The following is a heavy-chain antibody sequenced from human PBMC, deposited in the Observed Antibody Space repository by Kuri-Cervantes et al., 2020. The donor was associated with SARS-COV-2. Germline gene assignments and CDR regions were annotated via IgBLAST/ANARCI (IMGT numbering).Heavy chain of an antibody. CDR2: IYYSGST. J-gene: IGHJ4*02. V-gene: IGHV4-39*07. Sequence: ESLKISCTVSGGSISSSRYYWGWIRQPPGKGLEWIGSIYYSGSTYYNPSLKSRVTISVDTSKNQFSLKLSSVTAADTAVYYCAREGRGSNYDYVWGSYRSLQFGYWGQGTLVTVSS. D-gene: IGHD3-16*02. CDR1: GGSISSSRYY. CDR3: AREGRGSNYDYVWGSYRSLQFGY.